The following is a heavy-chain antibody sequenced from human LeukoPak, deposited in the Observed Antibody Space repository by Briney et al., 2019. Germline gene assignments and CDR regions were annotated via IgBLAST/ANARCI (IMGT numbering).Heavy chain of an antibody. D-gene: IGHD6-13*01. CDR1: GFSLSYYA. J-gene: IGHJ4*02. CDR2: ISYDGSEK. V-gene: IGHV3-30*04. CDR3: ANVRWQQLSTYYFDY. Sequence: GGSLRLSCAASGFSLSYYAIHWVRQAPGKGPEWMSLISYDGSEKYYADSVKGRFTISRDDSKNTVYLQMNSLRPEDTAVYFCANVRWQQLSTYYFDYWGPGTLVTVSS.